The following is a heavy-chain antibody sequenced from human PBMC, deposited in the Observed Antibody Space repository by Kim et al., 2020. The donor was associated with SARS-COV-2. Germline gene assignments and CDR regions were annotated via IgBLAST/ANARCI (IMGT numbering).Heavy chain of an antibody. CDR1: GGSISSYY. D-gene: IGHD6-13*01. CDR3: ARAAGVGAGAPDSFDY. V-gene: IGHV4-59*13. CDR2: IYYSGST. Sequence: SETLSLTCTVSGGSISSYYWSWIRQPPGKGLEWIGYIYYSGSTNYNPSLKSRVTISVDTSKNQFSLKLSSVTAADTAVYYCARAAGVGAGAPDSFDYWG. J-gene: IGHJ4*01.